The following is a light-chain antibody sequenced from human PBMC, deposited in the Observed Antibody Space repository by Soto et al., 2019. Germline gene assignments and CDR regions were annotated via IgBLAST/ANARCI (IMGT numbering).Light chain of an antibody. CDR2: TAS. V-gene: IGKV1-39*01. J-gene: IGKJ1*01. CDR1: QSISTY. CDR3: QQTYSIPWT. Sequence: DIQMTQSPSSLSASVGDRVTITCRASQSISTYLNWYQHKPGKAPKVLIFTASSLQSGVPSRFSGSESGTDFTLTISTLQPEDFATYYCQQTYSIPWTFGQGTKVEFK.